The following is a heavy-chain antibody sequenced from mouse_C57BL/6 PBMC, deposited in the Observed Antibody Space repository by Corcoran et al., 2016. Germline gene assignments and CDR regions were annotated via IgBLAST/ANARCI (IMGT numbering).Heavy chain of an antibody. CDR3: ARRGNYGSSYWFAY. V-gene: IGHV1-75*01. J-gene: IGHJ3*01. CDR2: IFPGSGST. D-gene: IGHD1-1*01. Sequence: QVQLQQSGPELVKPGASVKISFKASGYTFTDYYINWVKQGPGQGLEWIGWIFPGSGSTYYNEKFKGKATLTVDKSSSTAYMLLSSLTSEDSAVYFCARRGNYGSSYWFAYWGQGTLVTVSA. CDR1: GYTFTDYY.